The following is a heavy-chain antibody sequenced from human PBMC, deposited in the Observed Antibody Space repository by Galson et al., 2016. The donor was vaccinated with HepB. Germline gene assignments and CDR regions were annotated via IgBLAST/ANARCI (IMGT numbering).Heavy chain of an antibody. J-gene: IGHJ4*02. D-gene: IGHD3-10*01. CDR3: SRHNLVVRGVIKAHFDY. V-gene: IGHV4-39*01. CDR2: IYYSGST. Sequence: ETLSLTCTVSGGSISSRNYYWGWIRQPPEKGLEWIGNIYYSGSTFYNPSLKSRITMSVDTSKNQFSLKLSSVTAADTAVYYCSRHNLVVRGVIKAHFDYWGQGTLVTVSS. CDR1: GGSISSRNYY.